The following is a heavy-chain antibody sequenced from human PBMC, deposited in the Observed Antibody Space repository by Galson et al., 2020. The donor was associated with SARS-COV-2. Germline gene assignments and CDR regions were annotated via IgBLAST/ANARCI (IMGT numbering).Heavy chain of an antibody. Sequence: GSLRLSCKGSGYSFTSYWTGWVRQMPRKGLQWMGIIYPGASDTRYSPSFQGQVTISADKSISTAYLQWSSLKASDTAMYYCARLIAAAGIWYWGQGTLVTVSS. V-gene: IGHV5-51*01. D-gene: IGHD6-13*01. CDR1: GYSFTSYW. CDR3: ARLIAAAGIWY. J-gene: IGHJ4*02. CDR2: IYPGASDT.